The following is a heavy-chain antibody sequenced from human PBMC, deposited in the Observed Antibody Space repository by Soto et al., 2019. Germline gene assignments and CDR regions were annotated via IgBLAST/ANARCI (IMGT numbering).Heavy chain of an antibody. CDR1: GGTFSSYA. D-gene: IGHD5-12*01. J-gene: IGHJ6*02. Sequence: QVQLVQSGAEVKKPGSSVKVSCKASGGTFSSYAISWVRQAPGQGLEWMGGIIPIFGTANYAQKFQGRVTITADDSTSTPYMELTRLRSEDTAVYYCASDQGSSYVIKLPHFYTRAVWGQGTTVTVSS. V-gene: IGHV1-69*12. CDR2: IIPIFGTA. CDR3: ASDQGSSYVIKLPHFYTRAV.